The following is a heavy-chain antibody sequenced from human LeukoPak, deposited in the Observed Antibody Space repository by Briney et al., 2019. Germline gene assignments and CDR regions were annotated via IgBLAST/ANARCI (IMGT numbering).Heavy chain of an antibody. CDR1: GFTFSDYY. V-gene: IGHV3-11*04. CDR2: ISSSGSTM. CDR3: ARDDLSANPDY. D-gene: IGHD4/OR15-4a*01. Sequence: GGSLRLSCAASGFTFSDYYMSWIRQAPGKGLEWVSYISSSGSTMYYADSVKGRFTISRDNAKNSLYLQMNSLRAEDTAVYYCARDDLSANPDYWGQGTLVTVSS. J-gene: IGHJ4*02.